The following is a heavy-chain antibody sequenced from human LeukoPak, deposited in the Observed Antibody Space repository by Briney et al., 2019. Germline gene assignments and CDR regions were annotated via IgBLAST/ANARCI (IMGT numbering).Heavy chain of an antibody. CDR3: ARESGYYDSSGYYSLDY. V-gene: IGHV4-39*07. J-gene: IGHJ4*02. D-gene: IGHD3-22*01. CDR1: GGSISSSSYY. Sequence: SETLSLTCTVSGGSISSSSYYWGWIRQPPGKGLEWIGSIYYSGSTYYNPSLKSRVTISVDTSKNQFSLKLSSVTAADTAVYYCARESGYYDSSGYYSLDYWGQGTLVTVSS. CDR2: IYYSGST.